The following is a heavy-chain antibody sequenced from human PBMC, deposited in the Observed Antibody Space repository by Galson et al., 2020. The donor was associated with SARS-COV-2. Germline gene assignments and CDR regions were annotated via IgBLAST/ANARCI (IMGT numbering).Heavy chain of an antibody. D-gene: IGHD2-2*01. CDR3: AKDTLDCSSTSCYYGWTYYYYGMDV. V-gene: IGHV3-30*18. J-gene: IGHJ6*02. CDR1: GFTFSTSG. Sequence: TGGSLRLSCAASGFTFSTSGMHWVRQAPAKGLLWVAVISSDGSNTYYADSVKGRFTISRDNSKNTLYLQMNSLRAEDTAVYYCAKDTLDCSSTSCYYGWTYYYYGMDVWGQGTTVTVSS. CDR2: ISSDGSNT.